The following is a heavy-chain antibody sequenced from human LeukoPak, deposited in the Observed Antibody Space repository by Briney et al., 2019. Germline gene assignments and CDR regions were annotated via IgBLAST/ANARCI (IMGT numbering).Heavy chain of an antibody. CDR2: ISSSGSTI. J-gene: IGHJ2*01. D-gene: IGHD3-22*01. CDR1: GFTFSSYE. Sequence: GGSLRLSCAASGFTFSSYEMNWVRQAPGKGLEWVSYISSSGSTIYYADSVKGRFTISRDNAKNSLYLQMNSLRAEDTAVYYCARGVARHYYDSSGYYRSYWYFDLWGRGTLVTVSS. CDR3: ARGVARHYYDSSGYYRSYWYFDL. V-gene: IGHV3-48*03.